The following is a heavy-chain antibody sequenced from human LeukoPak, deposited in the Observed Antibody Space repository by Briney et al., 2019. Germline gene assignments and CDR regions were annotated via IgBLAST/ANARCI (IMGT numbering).Heavy chain of an antibody. V-gene: IGHV3-23*01. D-gene: IGHD3-16*02. CDR2: ISGSGGST. Sequence: PGGSLRLSCAASGFTFSSYAMSWVRQAPGKGLEWVSAISGSGGSTYYADSVKGRFTISRDNSKNTLYLQMNSLRAEDTAVYYCAKDIMITFGGVIVGAFDIWGQGTMVTVSS. J-gene: IGHJ3*02. CDR3: AKDIMITFGGVIVGAFDI. CDR1: GFTFSSYA.